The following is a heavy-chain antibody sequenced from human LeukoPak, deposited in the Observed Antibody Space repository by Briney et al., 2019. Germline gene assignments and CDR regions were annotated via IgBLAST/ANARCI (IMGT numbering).Heavy chain of an antibody. V-gene: IGHV3-48*04. CDR3: ARDSGSSWYAYYYYYYGMDV. J-gene: IGHJ6*02. CDR2: ISSSSSTI. D-gene: IGHD6-13*01. CDR1: GFTFSSYS. Sequence: GGSLRLSCAASGFTFSSYSMNWVRQAPGKGLEWVSYISSSSSTIYYADSVKGRFTISRDNAKNSLYLQMNSLRAEDTAVYYCARDSGSSWYAYYYYYYGMDVWGQGTTVTVSS.